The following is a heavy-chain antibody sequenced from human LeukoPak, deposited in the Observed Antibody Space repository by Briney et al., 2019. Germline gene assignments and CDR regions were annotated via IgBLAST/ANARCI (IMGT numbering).Heavy chain of an antibody. J-gene: IGHJ4*02. CDR1: GFTFSSYS. V-gene: IGHV3-21*03. D-gene: IGHD6-13*01. CDR2: ISSSSSYI. Sequence: PGGSLRLSCPAYGFTFSSYSMNWVRQAPGKGLEWVSSISSSSSYIYYADSVKGRFTISRDNAKNSLYLQMNSLRAEDTAVYYCARDGAAKSLPFFDYWGQGTLVTVSS. CDR3: ARDGAAKSLPFFDY.